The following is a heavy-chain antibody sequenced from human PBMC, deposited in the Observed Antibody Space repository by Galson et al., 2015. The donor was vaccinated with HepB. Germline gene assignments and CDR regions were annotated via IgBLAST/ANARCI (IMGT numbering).Heavy chain of an antibody. J-gene: IGHJ4*02. V-gene: IGHV3-7*03. CDR1: GFTFSSYW. Sequence: SLRLSCAASGFTFSSYWMSWVRQAPGKGLEWVANIKQDGSEKYYVDSVKGRFTISRDNAKNSLYLQMNSLRAEDTAVYYCARDRGVDTAMSEALDYWGQGTLVTVSS. CDR3: ARDRGVDTAMSEALDY. CDR2: IKQDGSEK. D-gene: IGHD5-18*01.